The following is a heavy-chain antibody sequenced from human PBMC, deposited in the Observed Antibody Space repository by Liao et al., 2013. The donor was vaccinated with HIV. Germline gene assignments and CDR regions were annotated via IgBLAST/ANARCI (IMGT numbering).Heavy chain of an antibody. J-gene: IGHJ4*02. V-gene: IGHV4-59*08. CDR3: ARQPYLPRRASPDY. CDR2: IYDSGST. CDR1: GGSISSYY. Sequence: GGSISSYYWNWIRQPPGKGLEWIGYIYDSGSTNYNPSLESRVTISVDTSKNQFSLRLTSVTAADTAVYYCARQPYLPRRASPDYWGQGTLVTVSS.